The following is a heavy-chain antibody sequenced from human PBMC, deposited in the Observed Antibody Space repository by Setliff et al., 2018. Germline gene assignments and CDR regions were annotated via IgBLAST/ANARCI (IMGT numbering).Heavy chain of an antibody. V-gene: IGHV4-59*08. Sequence: SETLSLTCTVSGASINSHYWSWIRQPPGKGLEWIGLFFYSGDSRYNPSLKSRVTMSVDTSKNQFSLNLSSVTAADTAVYYCARTGTYRYFDYWGQGALVTVSS. CDR2: FFYSGDS. CDR1: GASINSHY. D-gene: IGHD1-26*01. CDR3: ARTGTYRYFDY. J-gene: IGHJ4*02.